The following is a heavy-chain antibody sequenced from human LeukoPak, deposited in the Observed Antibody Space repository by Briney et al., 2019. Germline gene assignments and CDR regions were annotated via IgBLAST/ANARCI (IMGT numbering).Heavy chain of an antibody. CDR2: INHSGST. CDR3: ARTGYTSLDY. J-gene: IGHJ4*02. V-gene: IGHV4-34*01. Sequence: PSETLSLTCAVYGRSFSGYYWSWIRQPPGKGLEWIGEINHSGSTNYNPSLKSRVTISVDTSKNQFSLKLSSVTAADTAVYYCARTGYTSLDYWGQGTLVTVSS. CDR1: GRSFSGYY. D-gene: IGHD5-24*01.